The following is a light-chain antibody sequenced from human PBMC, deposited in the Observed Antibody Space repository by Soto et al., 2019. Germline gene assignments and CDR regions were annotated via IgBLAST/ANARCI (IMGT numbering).Light chain of an antibody. CDR2: SNN. CDR3: AAWEDRLKGPLFV. J-gene: IGLJ1*01. Sequence: QSVLTQPPSASGTPGQRVTISCSGSSSNIGSNPVTWYQQLPETAPKLLIYSNNHRPSGVPDRFSASKSDPSASLAISGLQYEDVADYSCAAWEDRLKGPLFVFGSGTKVTVL. CDR1: SSNIGSNP. V-gene: IGLV1-44*01.